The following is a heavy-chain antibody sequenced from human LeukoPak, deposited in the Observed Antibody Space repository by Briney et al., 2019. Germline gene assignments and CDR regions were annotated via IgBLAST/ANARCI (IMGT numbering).Heavy chain of an antibody. CDR3: ARPRSGSYFAFDI. D-gene: IGHD1-26*01. CDR2: SRNKARGYTT. CDR1: GFTFSDHY. J-gene: IGHJ3*02. Sequence: GGSLRLSCAASGFTFSDHYMDWVRQAPGKGLEWVGRSRNKARGYTTEYAASVKGRFTISRDDSKNSVFLQMNSLKNEDTAVYYCARPRSGSYFAFDIWGQGTMVTVSS. V-gene: IGHV3-72*01.